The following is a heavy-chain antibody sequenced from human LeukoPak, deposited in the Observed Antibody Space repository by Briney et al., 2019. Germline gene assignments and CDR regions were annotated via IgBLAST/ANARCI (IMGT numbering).Heavy chain of an antibody. D-gene: IGHD3-16*01. CDR1: GDSISLSFYY. CDR3: ARALGDYGKTGGWLSYYYYCMDV. V-gene: IGHV4-39*07. J-gene: IGHJ6*03. CDR2: VYYSGTT. Sequence: SETLSLTCSVSGDSISLSFYYWGWIRQPPGKALEWIGSVYYSGTTSYNPSLKSRVTISLDTSKNQFSLKLSSVTAADTAVYYCARALGDYGKTGGWLSYYYYCMDVWGKGTTVTVSS.